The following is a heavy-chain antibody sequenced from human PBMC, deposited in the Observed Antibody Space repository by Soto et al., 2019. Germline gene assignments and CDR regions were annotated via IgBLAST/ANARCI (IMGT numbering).Heavy chain of an antibody. Sequence: QVQLVQSGAEVKKPGASVRVSCQTSAYTFTNYAVSWVRQAPGQGLEWMGWISGDNGNTIYAQKFQGRVTMTTATSTRTAYMELRSLRSDDTAVYYCATGLLGYCSGGSCYSDSWGQGTLVTVSS. D-gene: IGHD2-15*01. CDR3: ATGLLGYCSGGSCYSDS. J-gene: IGHJ4*02. CDR2: ISGDNGNT. CDR1: AYTFTNYA. V-gene: IGHV1-18*01.